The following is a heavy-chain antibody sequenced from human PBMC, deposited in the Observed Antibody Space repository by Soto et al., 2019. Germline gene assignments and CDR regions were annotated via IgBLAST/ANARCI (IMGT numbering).Heavy chain of an antibody. V-gene: IGHV3-13*01. J-gene: IGHJ3*02. CDR2: IGTSGHA. CDR3: ARGGGFGEQHSDAFDI. CDR1: GFTFSGYG. Sequence: EVQLVESGGGSVQAGGSLRLSCAASGFTFSGYGMHWVRQAAGESLEWVSVIGTSGHAFYAGSVKGRFTITREDAKNSVYLQMNSLRDGDTAVYYCARGGGFGEQHSDAFDIWGQGTMVTVSS. D-gene: IGHD3-10*01.